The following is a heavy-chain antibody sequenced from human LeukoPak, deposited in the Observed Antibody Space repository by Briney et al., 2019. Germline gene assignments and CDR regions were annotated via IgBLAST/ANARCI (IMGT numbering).Heavy chain of an antibody. CDR3: ARDLGSGIYGTFDY. V-gene: IGHV3-21*01. J-gene: IGHJ4*02. D-gene: IGHD3-10*01. CDR1: RFTFNSYS. Sequence: GGSLRLSCAASRFTFNSYSMKWVRQAPGKGLEWVSSISSSGSYIYYADSVKGRFTISRDNAKNSLYLQMNSLRVEDTAVYYCARDLGSGIYGTFDYWGQGTLVTVSS. CDR2: ISSSGSYI.